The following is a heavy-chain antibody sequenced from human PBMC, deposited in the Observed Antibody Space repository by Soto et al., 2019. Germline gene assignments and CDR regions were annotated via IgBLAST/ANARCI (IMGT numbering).Heavy chain of an antibody. D-gene: IGHD2-2*01. CDR1: GFTFSSYS. CDR2: ISSSSSYM. Sequence: GGSLRLSCAASGFTFSSYSMNWVRQAPGKGLEWVSSISSSSSYMYYADSVKGRFTISRDNAKNSLYLQMNSLRAEDTAVYYCARDRVVPAAQSYYYYYGMDVWGQGTTV. CDR3: ARDRVVPAAQSYYYYYGMDV. J-gene: IGHJ6*02. V-gene: IGHV3-21*01.